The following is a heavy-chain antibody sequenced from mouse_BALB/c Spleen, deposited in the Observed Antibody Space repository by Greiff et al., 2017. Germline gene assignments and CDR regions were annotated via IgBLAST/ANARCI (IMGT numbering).Heavy chain of an antibody. CDR1: GFTFSSYG. D-gene: IGHD2-10*02. J-gene: IGHJ4*01. V-gene: IGHV5-6-3*01. CDR2: INSNGGST. CDR3: ARERYGNYYFDY. Sequence: EVKLVESGGGLVQPGGFLKLSCAASGFTFSSYGMSWVRQTPDKRLELVATINSNGGSTYYPDSVKGRFTISRDNAKNTLYLQMSSLKSEDTAMYYCARERYGNYYFDYWGQGTSVTVAS.